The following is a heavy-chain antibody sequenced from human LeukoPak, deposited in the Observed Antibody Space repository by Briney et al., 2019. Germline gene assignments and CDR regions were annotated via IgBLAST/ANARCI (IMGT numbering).Heavy chain of an antibody. CDR1: GGSFSSYA. Sequence: ASVKVSCKASGGSFSSYAISWVRQAPGQGLEWMGGIIPIFGTANYAQKFQGRVMTTTDESTSTAYMELSSLRSEDTAVYYCARSGYCSGGSCYRHYFDYWGQGTLVTVSS. CDR3: ARSGYCSGGSCYRHYFDY. D-gene: IGHD2-15*01. J-gene: IGHJ4*02. CDR2: IIPIFGTA. V-gene: IGHV1-69*05.